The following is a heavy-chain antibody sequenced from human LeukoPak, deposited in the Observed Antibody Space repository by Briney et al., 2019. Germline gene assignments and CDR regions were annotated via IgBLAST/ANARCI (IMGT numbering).Heavy chain of an antibody. J-gene: IGHJ4*02. CDR3: ARGPPATVALFDY. D-gene: IGHD4-23*01. V-gene: IGHV4-59*11. CDR1: GGSISSHY. CDR2: IYYSGST. Sequence: SETLSLTCTVSGGSISSHYWSWIRQPPGKGLEWIGYIYYSGSTNYNPSLKSRVTISVDTSKNQFSLKLSSVIAADTAVYYCARGPPATVALFDYWGQGTLVTVSS.